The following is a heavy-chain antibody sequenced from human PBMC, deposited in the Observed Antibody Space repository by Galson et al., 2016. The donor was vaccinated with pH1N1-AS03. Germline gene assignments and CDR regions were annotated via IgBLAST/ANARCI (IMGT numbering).Heavy chain of an antibody. CDR2: LKSKNDGGTA. Sequence: SLRLSCAASGFTFSNAWMSWVRQAPGKGLEWVGRLKSKNDGGTADYAAPLKGRFTISRDDSKNTLYLQMDSLETEDTAVYCCTTDRNFFDPWGQGTLVTVSS. CDR3: TTDRNFFDP. D-gene: IGHD4-11*01. V-gene: IGHV3-15*01. J-gene: IGHJ5*02. CDR1: GFTFSNAW.